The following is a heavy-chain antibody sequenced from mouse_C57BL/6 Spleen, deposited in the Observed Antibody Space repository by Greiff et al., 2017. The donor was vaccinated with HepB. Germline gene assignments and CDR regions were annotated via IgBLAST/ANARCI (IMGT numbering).Heavy chain of an antibody. CDR1: GYTFTSYW. CDR2: IDPSDSYT. CDR3: ARIYGSSYEYFDV. Sequence: QVQLQQSGAELVMPGASVKLSCKASGYTFTSYWMHWVKQRPGQGLEWIGEIDPSDSYTNYNQKFKGKSTLTVDKSSSTAYMQLSSLTSEDSAVYYCARIYGSSYEYFDVWGTGTTVTVSS. J-gene: IGHJ1*03. V-gene: IGHV1-69*01. D-gene: IGHD1-1*01.